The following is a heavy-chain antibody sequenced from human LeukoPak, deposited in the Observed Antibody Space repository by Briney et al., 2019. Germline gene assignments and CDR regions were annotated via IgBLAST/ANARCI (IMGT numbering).Heavy chain of an antibody. Sequence: SVKVSCKASGGTFSSYAISWVRQAPGQGLEWMGGIIPIFGTANYAQKFQGRVTITADKSTSTAYMELSSLRSEDTAVYYCARTFYYGSGRARYMDVWGKGTTVTVSS. CDR2: IIPIFGTA. D-gene: IGHD3-10*01. J-gene: IGHJ6*03. V-gene: IGHV1-69*06. CDR3: ARTFYYGSGRARYMDV. CDR1: GGTFSSYA.